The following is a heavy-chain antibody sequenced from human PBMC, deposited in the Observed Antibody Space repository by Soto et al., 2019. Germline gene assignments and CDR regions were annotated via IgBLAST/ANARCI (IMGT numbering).Heavy chain of an antibody. Sequence: QVQLVESGGGVVQPGRSLRLSCAASGFTFSSYGMHWVRQAPGKGLEWVAVIWYDGSNKYYADSVKGRVTISRDNSKNTLYLHMNSLRAEATAVYYCARGDLNARGRDRGYEYFDYWGQGTMVTVSS. V-gene: IGHV3-33*01. CDR1: GFTFSSYG. CDR3: ARGDLNARGRDRGYEYFDY. D-gene: IGHD5-12*01. J-gene: IGHJ4*02. CDR2: IWYDGSNK.